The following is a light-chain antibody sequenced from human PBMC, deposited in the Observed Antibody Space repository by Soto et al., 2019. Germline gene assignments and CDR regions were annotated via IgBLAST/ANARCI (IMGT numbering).Light chain of an antibody. J-gene: IGKJ5*01. Sequence: EIVMTQSPATLSLSPGERATLSCRASLSVSSDLAWYRQKPGQAPRLLIHRAFTRATGIPARFSGSGFGTDFTLTISRLEPEDFAVYYCQQYGSQAITFGQGTRLEIK. V-gene: IGKV3-15*01. CDR2: RAF. CDR1: LSVSSD. CDR3: QQYGSQAIT.